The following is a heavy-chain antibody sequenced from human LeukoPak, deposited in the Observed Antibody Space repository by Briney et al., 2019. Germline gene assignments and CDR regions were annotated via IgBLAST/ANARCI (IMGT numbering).Heavy chain of an antibody. V-gene: IGHV3-20*04. CDR3: ARDLYDSSGLYYYHYMDV. D-gene: IGHD3-22*01. Sequence: GGSLRLSCAASGFTFDDYGMSWVRQAPGKGLEWVSGINWNGGSTGYADSVKGRFTISRDNAKNSLYLQMNSLRAEDTALYYCARDLYDSSGLYYYHYMDVWGKGTTVTVSS. J-gene: IGHJ6*03. CDR2: INWNGGST. CDR1: GFTFDDYG.